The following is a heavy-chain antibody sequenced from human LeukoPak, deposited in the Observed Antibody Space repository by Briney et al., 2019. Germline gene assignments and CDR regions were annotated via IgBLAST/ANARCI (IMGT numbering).Heavy chain of an antibody. V-gene: IGHV3-21*01. Sequence: GGSLRLSCAASGFTFSSYAMNWVRQAPGKGLEWVSSISSSSSYIYYADSVKGRFTISRDNAKNSLYLQMNSLRAEDTAVYYCARDLDTAMAQGAGVYDYWGQGTLVTVSS. CDR2: ISSSSSYI. D-gene: IGHD5-18*01. CDR3: ARDLDTAMAQGAGVYDY. CDR1: GFTFSSYA. J-gene: IGHJ4*02.